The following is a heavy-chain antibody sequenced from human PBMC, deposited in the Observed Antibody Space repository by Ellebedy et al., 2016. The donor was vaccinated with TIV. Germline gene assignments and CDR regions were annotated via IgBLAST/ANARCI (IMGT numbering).Heavy chain of an antibody. CDR1: GFSFSSYW. V-gene: IGHV3-7*01. CDR2: IRQDGSEK. Sequence: GGSLRLSCAASGFSFSSYWMTWVRQAPGKGLEWVANIRQDGSEKYYFDSVTGRFTISRDNAKNSLYLQMNSLRAEDTAVYYCATDGSYGDYLSPTHAFVMWGQGTLVTVSA. J-gene: IGHJ3*02. D-gene: IGHD4-17*01. CDR3: ATDGSYGDYLSPTHAFVM.